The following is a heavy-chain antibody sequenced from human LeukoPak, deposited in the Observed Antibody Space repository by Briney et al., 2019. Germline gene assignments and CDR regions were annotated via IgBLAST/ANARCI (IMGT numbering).Heavy chain of an antibody. D-gene: IGHD3-10*01. CDR3: ARSVVRGVLPY. J-gene: IGHJ4*02. V-gene: IGHV3-7*01. CDR2: IKQDGSEK. CDR1: GFTFSDYW. Sequence: GGSLRLSCAVSGFTFSDYWMSWVRQAPGKGLEWVANIKQDGSEKYYVDSVKGRFTISRDNSRNTVYLQMNSLRPEDTAVYYCARSVVRGVLPYWGQGTLVTVSS.